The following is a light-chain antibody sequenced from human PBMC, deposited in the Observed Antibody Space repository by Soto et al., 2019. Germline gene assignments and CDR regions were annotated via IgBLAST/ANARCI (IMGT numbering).Light chain of an antibody. CDR2: DAS. J-gene: IGKJ4*01. V-gene: IGKV1-13*02. CDR3: QQFNSYLSLT. Sequence: AIQLTQSPSSLSSSVGDRVTITCRASQGISSALAWYQQKPGKAPKLLIYDASSLESGGPSRFSGSGSGTDFTLTISSLQPEDFATYYCQQFNSYLSLTFGGGTKVDIK. CDR1: QGISSA.